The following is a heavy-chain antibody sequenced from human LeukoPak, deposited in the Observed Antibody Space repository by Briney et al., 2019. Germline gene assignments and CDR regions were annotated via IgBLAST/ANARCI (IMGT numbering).Heavy chain of an antibody. J-gene: IGHJ4*02. CDR2: VSGSGGTT. CDR3: AKSLSGYYRYDY. V-gene: IGHV3-23*01. Sequence: GGSLRLSCAASGFTFSTYAMSWVRQAPGKGLEWVSAVSGSGGTTYYADSVKGRFTISRDNPKNTLYLQMNSLRAEDTALYYCAKSLSGYYRYDYWGQGTLVTVSS. D-gene: IGHD3-22*01. CDR1: GFTFSTYA.